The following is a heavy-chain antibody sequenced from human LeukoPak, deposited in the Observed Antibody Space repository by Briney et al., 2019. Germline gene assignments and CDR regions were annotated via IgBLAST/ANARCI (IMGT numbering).Heavy chain of an antibody. J-gene: IGHJ4*02. CDR3: ARGVLTY. CDR2: IYYSGST. Sequence: SETLSLTCTLSGGSISSGSYYWGWIRQPPGKRLEWIGSIYYSGSTYYNPSLKSRVTISVDTSKNQFSLKLSSVTAADTAVYYCARGVLTYWGQGTLVTVSS. D-gene: IGHD2-15*01. CDR1: GGSISSGSYY. V-gene: IGHV4-39*01.